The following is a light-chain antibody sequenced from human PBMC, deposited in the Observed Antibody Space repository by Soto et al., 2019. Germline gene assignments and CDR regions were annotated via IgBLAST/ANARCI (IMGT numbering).Light chain of an antibody. CDR2: LGS. CDR1: QSLLHSNGYNY. V-gene: IGKV2-28*01. J-gene: IGKJ1*01. CDR3: MGALQSPPT. Sequence: DIVIPQYQVSLPVTTGDAASISCRSSQSLLHSNGYNYSHSYLQKTGQSPQLLIYLGSNRASGVPGRFSASASGTDFTLTISRVEAEDVGVYYCMGALQSPPTFGQATKVDIK.